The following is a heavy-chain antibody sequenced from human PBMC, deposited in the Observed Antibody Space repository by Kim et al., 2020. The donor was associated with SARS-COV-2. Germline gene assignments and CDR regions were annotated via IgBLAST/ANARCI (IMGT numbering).Heavy chain of an antibody. CDR1: GFTVSSDY. D-gene: IGHD6-13*01. J-gene: IGHJ4*02. V-gene: IGHV3-53*01. CDR3: ARLGAAAAHTYFDY. CDR2: IYAGGNT. Sequence: GGSLRLSCAASGFTVSSDYMGWVRQAPGKGLEWVSIIYAGGNTFYADSVKGRFTISRDNSRNTVFLQMNSLRAEDTAVYYCARLGAAAAHTYFDYWGQGTLVTVSS.